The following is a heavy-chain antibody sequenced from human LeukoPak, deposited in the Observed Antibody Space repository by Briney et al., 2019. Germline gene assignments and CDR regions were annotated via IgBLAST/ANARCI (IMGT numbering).Heavy chain of an antibody. D-gene: IGHD2-15*01. J-gene: IGHJ6*03. Sequence: GGSLRLSCAASGFSFSGYGMHWVRQAPGKGLEWVAFIRYDGSNEYYADSVKGRFTISRDKSKNTLSLQMNGLRVEDTAVYYCAKVMPPGRIRFYSYYMDVWGKGTAVTVS. CDR3: AKVMPPGRIRFYSYYMDV. CDR2: IRYDGSNE. CDR1: GFSFSGYG. V-gene: IGHV3-30*02.